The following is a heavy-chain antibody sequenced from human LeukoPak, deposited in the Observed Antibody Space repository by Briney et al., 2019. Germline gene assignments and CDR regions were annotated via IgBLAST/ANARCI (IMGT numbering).Heavy chain of an antibody. V-gene: IGHV1-8*03. CDR1: GYTFTSYD. CDR2: MNPNSGNT. J-gene: IGHJ6*03. CDR3: ANAYSGYDYVRELYYYYMDV. Sequence: ASVKVSCKASGYTFTSYDINWVRQATGQGLEWMGWMNPNSGNTGYAQKFQGRVTITRNTSISTAYMELSSLRSEDTAVYYCANAYSGYDYVRELYYYYMDVWGKGTTVTVSS. D-gene: IGHD5-12*01.